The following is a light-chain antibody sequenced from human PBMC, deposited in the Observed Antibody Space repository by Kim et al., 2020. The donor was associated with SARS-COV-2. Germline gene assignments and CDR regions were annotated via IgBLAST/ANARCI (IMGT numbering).Light chain of an antibody. CDR2: EDN. CDR3: FSTDSSDNFWV. J-gene: IGLJ3*02. V-gene: IGLV3-10*01. CDR1: ALPKKY. Sequence: SYELTQPPSVSVSPGQTARITRSGDALPKKYAYWFQQKSGQAPVLVIYEDNKRPSGIPERFSGSSSGTMATLTISGAQVDDEADYYCFSTDSSDNFWVFGGGTKLTIL.